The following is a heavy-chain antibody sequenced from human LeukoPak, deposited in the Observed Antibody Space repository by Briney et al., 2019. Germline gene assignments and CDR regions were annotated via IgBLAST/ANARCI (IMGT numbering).Heavy chain of an antibody. CDR2: IQYDGTNK. J-gene: IGHJ3*02. CDR1: GFTFSSYD. D-gene: IGHD2-15*01. V-gene: IGHV3-30*02. Sequence: PGGSLRLSCAASGFTFSSYDMHWVRQTPGKGLEWVAFIQYDGTNKYYADSVKGQFTISRDNAKNSLYLQMNSLRAEDTALYYCAKDISLGYCSGGSCYNVFDIWGQGTMVTVSS. CDR3: AKDISLGYCSGGSCYNVFDI.